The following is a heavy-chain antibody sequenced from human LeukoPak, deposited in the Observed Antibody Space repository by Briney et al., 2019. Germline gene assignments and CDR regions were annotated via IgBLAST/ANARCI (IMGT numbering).Heavy chain of an antibody. Sequence: GGSLRLSCAASGFTFDGYAMHWVRQAPGKGLEWVSSISWNSGTIDYADSVKGRFTISRDNAKNSLYLQMNSLRADDTAVYYCARKDRQDYYFEYWGQGTLVTVSS. CDR2: ISWNSGTI. CDR1: GFTFDGYA. V-gene: IGHV3-9*01. D-gene: IGHD4/OR15-4a*01. J-gene: IGHJ4*02. CDR3: ARKDRQDYYFEY.